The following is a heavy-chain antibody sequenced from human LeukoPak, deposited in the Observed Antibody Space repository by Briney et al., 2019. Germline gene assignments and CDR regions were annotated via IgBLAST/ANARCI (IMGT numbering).Heavy chain of an antibody. CDR2: ISSSGSTI. J-gene: IGHJ4*02. Sequence: GGSLRLSCAASGFTVSSNYMSWIRQAPGKGLEWVSYISSSGSTIYYADSVKGRFTISRDNAKNSLYLQMNSLRAEDTAVYYCARRNYDFWSATYYFDYWGQGTLVTVSS. V-gene: IGHV3-11*04. D-gene: IGHD3-3*01. CDR1: GFTVSSNY. CDR3: ARRNYDFWSATYYFDY.